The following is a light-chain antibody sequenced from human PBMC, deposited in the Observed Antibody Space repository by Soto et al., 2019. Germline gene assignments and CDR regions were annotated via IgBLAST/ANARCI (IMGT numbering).Light chain of an antibody. CDR3: QQFNAYPLT. CDR1: QGISDY. V-gene: IGKV1-9*01. J-gene: IGKJ4*01. Sequence: DIQLTQSPSFLSASVGDRVTISCRASQGISDYLAWYQQKPGKAPKLLIYGASTFQSGVPSRFSGSASGTEFTLTISSLQPEDFATYFCQQFNAYPLTFVGGTKLEIK. CDR2: GAS.